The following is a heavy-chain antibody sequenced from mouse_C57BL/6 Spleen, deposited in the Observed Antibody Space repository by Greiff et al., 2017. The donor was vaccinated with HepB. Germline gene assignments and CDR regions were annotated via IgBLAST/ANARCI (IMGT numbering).Heavy chain of an antibody. D-gene: IGHD1-1*01. J-gene: IGHJ4*01. CDR1: GYTFTSYW. CDR3: ARSGDYYGSSYYYAMDY. V-gene: IGHV1-52*01. CDR2: IDPSDSET. Sequence: QVQLQQPGAELVRPGSSVKLSCKASGYTFTSYWMHWVKQRPIQGLEWIGNIDPSDSETHYNQKFKDKATLTVDKSSSTAYMQLSSLTSDDSAVYYCARSGDYYGSSYYYAMDYWGQGTSVTVSS.